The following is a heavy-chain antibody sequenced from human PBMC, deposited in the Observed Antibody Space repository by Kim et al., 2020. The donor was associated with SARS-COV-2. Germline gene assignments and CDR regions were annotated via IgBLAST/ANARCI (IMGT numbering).Heavy chain of an antibody. CDR1: GFTFSSYA. CDR3: AIEITMVRGVIGGCFDY. D-gene: IGHD3-10*01. CDR2: ISGSGGST. Sequence: GGSLRLSCAASGFTFSSYAMSWVRQAPGKGLEWVSAISGSGGSTYYADSVKGRFTISRDNSKNTLYLQMNSLGAEDTAVYYCAIEITMVRGVIGGCFDYWGQGTLVSVSS. J-gene: IGHJ4*02. V-gene: IGHV3-23*01.